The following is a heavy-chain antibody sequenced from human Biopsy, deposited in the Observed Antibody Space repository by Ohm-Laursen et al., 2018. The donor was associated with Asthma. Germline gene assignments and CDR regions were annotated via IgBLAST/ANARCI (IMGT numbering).Heavy chain of an antibody. D-gene: IGHD6-19*01. CDR3: VRAVRNEQWLAPFDY. V-gene: IGHV4-59*01. CDR1: GGSISRFY. CDR2: VYWTGST. Sequence: SETLSLTCGVYGGSISRFYRSWIRQSPEKALEWMGDVYWTGSTNYNPSLKSRITMSVDTSKNRMFLGLTSVTAADTAIYYCVRAVRNEQWLAPFDYWGQGKPVTVSS. J-gene: IGHJ4*02.